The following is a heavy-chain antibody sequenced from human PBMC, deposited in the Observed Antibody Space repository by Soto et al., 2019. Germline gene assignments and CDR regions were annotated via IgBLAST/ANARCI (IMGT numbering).Heavy chain of an antibody. CDR3: ARDEPAYYYGSGSYLAVYYYYGMDV. Sequence: VASVKVSCKASGYTFTSYGITWVRQAPGQGLEWMGWISAYNGNTNYAQKLQGRVTMTTDTSTGTAYMELRSLRSGDTAVYYCARDEPAYYYGSGSYLAVYYYYGMDVWGQGTTVTVSS. CDR1: GYTFTSYG. D-gene: IGHD3-10*01. J-gene: IGHJ6*02. V-gene: IGHV1-18*01. CDR2: ISAYNGNT.